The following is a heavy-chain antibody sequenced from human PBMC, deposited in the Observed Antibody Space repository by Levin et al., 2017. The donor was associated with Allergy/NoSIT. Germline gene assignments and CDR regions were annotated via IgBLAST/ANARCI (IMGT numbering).Heavy chain of an antibody. CDR1: GGSISSGDYY. V-gene: IGHV4-30-4*01. D-gene: IGHD3-10*01. J-gene: IGHJ4*02. CDR2: IHYSGST. Sequence: SCTVSGGSISSGDYYWSGIRQPPGKGLEWIGYIHYSGSTYYNPSLKSRVTISVDTSKNQFSLKLSSVTAADTAVYYCARVPRSYYGSGSAFDYWGQGTLVTVSS. CDR3: ARVPRSYYGSGSAFDY.